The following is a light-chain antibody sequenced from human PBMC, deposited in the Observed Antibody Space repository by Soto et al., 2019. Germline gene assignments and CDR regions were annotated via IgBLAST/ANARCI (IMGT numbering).Light chain of an antibody. J-gene: IGLJ2*01. CDR3: SSYTSTNTRL. CDR2: TVS. CDR1: TSDVGAYNY. V-gene: IGLV2-14*01. Sequence: QSALTQPASVSGSPGQSITISCTGTTSDVGAYNYVSWYQYHPGKAPKLIIYTVSNRPSGVSNRFSGSKSGKTASLTISGLQAEDEADYDCSSYTSTNTRLFGGGNKLTVL.